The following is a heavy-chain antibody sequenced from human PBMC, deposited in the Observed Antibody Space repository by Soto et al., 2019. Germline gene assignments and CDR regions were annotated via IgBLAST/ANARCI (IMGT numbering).Heavy chain of an antibody. CDR3: ARDYKRGLTVVTGGAFDP. CDR1: GGSISSGGYY. CDR2: IYYSGST. V-gene: IGHV4-31*03. D-gene: IGHD2-15*01. Sequence: SETLSLTCTVSGGSISSGGYYWGWIRQHPGKGLEWIGYIYYSGSTYYNPSLKSRVTISVDTSKNQFSLKLSSVTAADTAVYYCARDYKRGLTVVTGGAFDPWGQGTLVTVSS. J-gene: IGHJ5*02.